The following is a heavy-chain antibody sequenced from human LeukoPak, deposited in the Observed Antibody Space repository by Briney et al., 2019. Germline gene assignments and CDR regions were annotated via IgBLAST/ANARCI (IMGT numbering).Heavy chain of an antibody. CDR3: ARGEYSRQSRRRGYYYYYMDV. D-gene: IGHD6-6*01. CDR1: GYTFTSYD. Sequence: ASVKVSCKASGYTFTSYDINWVRQATGQGLEWMGWMNPNSGNTGYAQKFQGRVTMTRNTSISTAYMELSSLRSEDTAVYYCARGEYSRQSRRRGYYYYYMDVWGKGTTVTASS. CDR2: MNPNSGNT. J-gene: IGHJ6*03. V-gene: IGHV1-8*01.